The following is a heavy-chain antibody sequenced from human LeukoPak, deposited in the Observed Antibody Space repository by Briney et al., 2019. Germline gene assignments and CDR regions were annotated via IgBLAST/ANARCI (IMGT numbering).Heavy chain of an antibody. Sequence: GGSLRLSCAASGFTVSSNYMSWVRQAPGKGLEWVSAISGSGGSTYYADSVKGRFTISRDNSKNTLYLQMNSLRAEDTAVYYCAKDGVWGRDAFDIWGQGTMVTVSS. CDR3: AKDGVWGRDAFDI. CDR1: GFTVSSNY. J-gene: IGHJ3*02. D-gene: IGHD2-21*02. CDR2: ISGSGGST. V-gene: IGHV3-23*01.